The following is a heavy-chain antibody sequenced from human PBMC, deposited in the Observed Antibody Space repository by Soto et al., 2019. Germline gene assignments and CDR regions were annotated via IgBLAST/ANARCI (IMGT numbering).Heavy chain of an antibody. J-gene: IGHJ1*01. V-gene: IGHV3-23*01. CDR1: GFTFSSYA. CDR2: ISGSGGST. D-gene: IGHD2-15*01. Sequence: GGSLRLSCAASGFTFSSYAMSWVRQAPGKGLEWVSAISGSGGSTYYADSVKGRFTISRDNSKNTLYLQMNSLRAEDTAVYYRAKGHLFVVVDSRNSVGAYFQHWGQGALVTVSS. CDR3: AKGHLFVVVDSRNSVGAYFQH.